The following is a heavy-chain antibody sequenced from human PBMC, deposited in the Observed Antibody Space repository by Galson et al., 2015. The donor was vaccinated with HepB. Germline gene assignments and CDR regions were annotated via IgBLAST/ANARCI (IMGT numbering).Heavy chain of an antibody. J-gene: IGHJ6*02. V-gene: IGHV6-1*01. CDR2: TYYRSKWYN. Sequence: CAISGDSVSGNSAAWNWIRQSPSRGLEWLGRTYYRSKWYNDYAVSVKSRITINPDTSKNQFSLQLNSVTPEDTAVYYCARVDYDILTGYYNYGMDVWGQGTTVTVSS. CDR1: GDSVSGNSAA. D-gene: IGHD3-9*01. CDR3: ARVDYDILTGYYNYGMDV.